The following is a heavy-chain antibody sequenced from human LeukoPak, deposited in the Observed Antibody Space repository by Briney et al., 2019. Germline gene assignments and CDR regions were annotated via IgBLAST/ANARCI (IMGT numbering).Heavy chain of an antibody. Sequence: PGGSLRLSCAASGFTVSSYWMHWVRQAPGKGLVWVSRINTDGSSTSYADSVKGRFTISRDNAKNTLYLQMNSLRAEDTAVYYCARDRGGHPSGYWGQGTLDTVSS. CDR2: INTDGSST. D-gene: IGHD2-15*01. J-gene: IGHJ4*02. V-gene: IGHV3-74*01. CDR1: GFTVSSYW. CDR3: ARDRGGHPSGY.